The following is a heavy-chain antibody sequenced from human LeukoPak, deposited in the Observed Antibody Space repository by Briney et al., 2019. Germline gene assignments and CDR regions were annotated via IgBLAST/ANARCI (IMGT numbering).Heavy chain of an antibody. J-gene: IGHJ6*02. CDR2: VSGSGANT. CDR3: ARVLGGFPYYYGMDV. V-gene: IGHV3-23*01. Sequence: GGSLRLSCAASGFTFSNYAINWARQAPGKGLEWVSAVSGSGANTYYADSVKGRFTISRDNSKDTLYLQMNGLRVEDTAVYFCARVLGGFPYYYGMDVWGQGTTVAVSS. CDR1: GFTFSNYA. D-gene: IGHD3-10*01.